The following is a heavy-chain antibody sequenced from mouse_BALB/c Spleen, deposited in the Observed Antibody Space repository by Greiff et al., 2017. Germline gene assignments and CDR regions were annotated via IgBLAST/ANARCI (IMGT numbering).Heavy chain of an antibody. CDR3: AYYYGSSWFAY. J-gene: IGHJ3*01. D-gene: IGHD1-1*01. CDR2: IDPANGNT. Sequence: VQLQQPGAELVKPGASVKLSCTASGFNIKDTYMHWVKQRPEQGLEWIGRIDPANGNTKYDPKFQGKATITADTSSNTAYLQLSSLTSEDTAVYYCAYYYGSSWFAYWGQGTLVTVSA. CDR1: GFNIKDTY. V-gene: IGHV14-3*02.